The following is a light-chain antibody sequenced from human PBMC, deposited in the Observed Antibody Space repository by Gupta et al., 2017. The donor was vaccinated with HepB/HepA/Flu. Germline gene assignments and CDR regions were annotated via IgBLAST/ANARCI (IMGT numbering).Light chain of an antibody. CDR3: QQFNNYPWT. CDR2: QAS. V-gene: IGKV1-5*03. J-gene: IGKJ1*01. Sequence: RVTITCRASQSISSKLAWYQQTSGEAPKLLIYQASSLESGVPSRFSGSGSGTEFTLTISSLQPDDFATYYCQQFNNYPWTFGQGTKVEI. CDR1: QSISSK.